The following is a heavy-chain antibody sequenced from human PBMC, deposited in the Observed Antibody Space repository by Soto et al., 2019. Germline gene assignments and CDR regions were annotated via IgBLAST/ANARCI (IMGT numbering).Heavy chain of an antibody. CDR3: ARADGIFGVVIRDTYGMDV. J-gene: IGHJ6*02. CDR2: IYYSGST. D-gene: IGHD3-3*01. V-gene: IGHV4-30-4*01. Sequence: LTLTCTVSGGSISSGDYYWSWIRQPPGKGLEWIGYIYYSGSTYYNPSLQSRVTISVDTSKSRFSLKLSSVTAADTAVYYCARADGIFGVVIRDTYGMDVWGQGTTVTVSS. CDR1: GGSISSGDYY.